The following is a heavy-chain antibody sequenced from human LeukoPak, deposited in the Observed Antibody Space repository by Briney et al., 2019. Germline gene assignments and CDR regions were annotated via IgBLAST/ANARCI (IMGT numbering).Heavy chain of an antibody. V-gene: IGHV3-66*01. CDR3: ARVYIGIYYAAGSYYPDY. Sequence: GSLRLSCAGSGFIVSSNYMSWVRQAAGKGLEWVSVIYGSSRTYYADSVKGRFTISRDNSKNTLYLQMNSLRAEDTAVYYCARVYIGIYYAAGSYYPDYWGQGTLVTVSS. J-gene: IGHJ4*02. CDR2: IYGSSRT. CDR1: GFIVSSNY. D-gene: IGHD3-10*01.